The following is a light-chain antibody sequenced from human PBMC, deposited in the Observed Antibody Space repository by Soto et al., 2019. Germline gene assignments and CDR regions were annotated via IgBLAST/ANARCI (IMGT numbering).Light chain of an antibody. J-gene: IGKJ1*01. Sequence: EIVMTQSPATLSVSPGEKPTLPGRPSKSVSTNLAWYQQKPGQAPRLLIYGASTRATGIPARFSGSGSGTEFTLTISSLQSEDFAVYYCQQYNNWPRTFGQGTKVEIK. CDR1: KSVSTN. V-gene: IGKV3-15*01. CDR2: GAS. CDR3: QQYNNWPRT.